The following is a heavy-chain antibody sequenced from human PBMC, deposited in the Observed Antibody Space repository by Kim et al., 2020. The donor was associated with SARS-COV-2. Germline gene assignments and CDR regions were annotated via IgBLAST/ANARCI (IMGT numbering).Heavy chain of an antibody. CDR2: MNHNSGNT. Sequence: ASVKVSCKASGYTFTSYDINWVRQATGQGLEWMGWMNHNSGNTGYAQKFQGRVTMTRNTSISTAYMELSSLRSEDTAVYYCARGESPNYDFWSGYYNRENWFDPWGQGTLVTVSS. CDR3: ARGESPNYDFWSGYYNRENWFDP. CDR1: GYTFTSYD. D-gene: IGHD3-3*01. J-gene: IGHJ5*02. V-gene: IGHV1-8*01.